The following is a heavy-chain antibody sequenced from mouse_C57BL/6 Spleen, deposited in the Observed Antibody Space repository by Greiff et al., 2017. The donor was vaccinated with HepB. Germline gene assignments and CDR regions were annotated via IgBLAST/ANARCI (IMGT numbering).Heavy chain of an antibody. J-gene: IGHJ4*01. CDR3: ARHSIYYGNYGAMDY. V-gene: IGHV5-9*01. D-gene: IGHD2-1*01. CDR1: GFTFSSYT. CDR2: ISGGGGNT. Sequence: EVMLVESGGGLVKPGGSLKLSCAASGFTFSSYTMSWVRQTPEKRLEWVATISGGGGNTYYPDSVKGRFTISRDNAKNTLYLQMSSLRSEDTALYYCARHSIYYGNYGAMDYWGQGTSVTVSS.